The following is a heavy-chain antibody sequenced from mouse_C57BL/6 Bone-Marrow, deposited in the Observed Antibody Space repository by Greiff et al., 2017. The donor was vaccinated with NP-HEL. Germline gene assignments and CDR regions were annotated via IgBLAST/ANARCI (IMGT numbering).Heavy chain of an antibody. J-gene: IGHJ3*01. CDR2: ISSGGDYI. Sequence: DVHLVESGEGLVKPGGSLKLSCAASGFTFSSYAMSWVRQTPEKRLEWVAYISSGGDYIYYADTVKGRFTISRDNARNTLYLQMSSLKSEDTAMYYCTRIYDGYYWFAYWGQGTLVTVSA. CDR1: GFTFSSYA. CDR3: TRIYDGYYWFAY. D-gene: IGHD2-3*01. V-gene: IGHV5-9-1*02.